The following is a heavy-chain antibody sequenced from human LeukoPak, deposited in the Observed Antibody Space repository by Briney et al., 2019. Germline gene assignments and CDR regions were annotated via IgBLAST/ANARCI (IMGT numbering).Heavy chain of an antibody. CDR2: IYYSGST. Sequence: SETLSLTCTVSGGSISSYYWSWIRQPPGKGLEWIGYIYYSGSTNYNPSLKSRVTISVDTSKNQFSLKLSSVTAADTAVYYCARLSRSGSYELDWGQGTLVTVSS. D-gene: IGHD1-26*01. CDR3: ARLSRSGSYELD. J-gene: IGHJ4*02. V-gene: IGHV4-59*12. CDR1: GGSISSYY.